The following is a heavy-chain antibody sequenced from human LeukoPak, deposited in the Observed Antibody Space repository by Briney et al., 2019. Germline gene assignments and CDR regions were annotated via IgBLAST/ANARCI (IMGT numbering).Heavy chain of an antibody. CDR3: ARGSGYSYGYFDY. Sequence: SETLSLTCTVSGGSISSYYWSWIRQPPGKGLEWIGYIYYSGSTNYNPSPKSRVTISVDTSKNQFSLKLSSVTAADTAVYYCARGSGYSYGYFDYWGQGTLVTVSS. V-gene: IGHV4-59*01. D-gene: IGHD5-18*01. CDR2: IYYSGST. CDR1: GGSISSYY. J-gene: IGHJ4*02.